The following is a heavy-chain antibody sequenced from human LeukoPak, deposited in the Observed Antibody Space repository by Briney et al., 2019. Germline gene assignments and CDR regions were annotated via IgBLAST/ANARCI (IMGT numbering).Heavy chain of an antibody. CDR1: GGSISSGSYY. CDR2: LYTTGTT. D-gene: IGHD5-18*01. CDR3: ARAGGYGLIDY. J-gene: IGHJ4*02. V-gene: IGHV4-61*02. Sequence: SETLSLTCTVSGGSISSGSYYWSWIRQPAGKGLEWIGRLYTTGTTNYNPSLKSRVTISVHTSKNQFSLKLSSVTAADTAVYYCARAGGYGLIDYWGQGTMVTVSS.